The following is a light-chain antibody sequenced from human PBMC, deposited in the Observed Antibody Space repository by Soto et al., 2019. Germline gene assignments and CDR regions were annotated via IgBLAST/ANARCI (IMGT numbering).Light chain of an antibody. V-gene: IGKV3-15*01. Sequence: EIEMTQSPATLSVSPGEGATLSCRASQSVSSYLAWYQQKPGQAPRLLIYGASTRAAGIPARFSGSGSGTEFTLTISSRQSEDFAAYYCQQYNDWPSITFGQGTRLEIK. CDR2: GAS. J-gene: IGKJ5*01. CDR1: QSVSSY. CDR3: QQYNDWPSIT.